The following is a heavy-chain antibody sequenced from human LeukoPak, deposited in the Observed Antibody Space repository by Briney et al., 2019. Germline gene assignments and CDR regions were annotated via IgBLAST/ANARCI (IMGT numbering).Heavy chain of an antibody. Sequence: GGSLRLSCAASGFTFSLYSMNWVRQAPGKGLEWVSSISSSSTYIYYADSVKGRFTISRDNSKNTLYLQMNSLRAEDTAVYYCAKDWGSGSYQPDAFDIWGQGTMVTVSS. CDR1: GFTFSLYS. V-gene: IGHV3-21*04. CDR2: ISSSSTYI. CDR3: AKDWGSGSYQPDAFDI. J-gene: IGHJ3*02. D-gene: IGHD1-26*01.